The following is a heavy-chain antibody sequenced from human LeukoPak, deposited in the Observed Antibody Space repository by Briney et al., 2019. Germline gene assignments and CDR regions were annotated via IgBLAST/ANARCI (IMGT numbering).Heavy chain of an antibody. J-gene: IGHJ4*01. CDR3: ASLARDY. D-gene: IGHD3-3*02. CDR2: IHNDGST. CDR1: GFIVRNTY. Sequence: PGGSLRLSCAASGFIVRNTYMTWVRQAPGKGLEWVSVIHNDGSTYYADSVKGRFTVSRDNSKNMLFLRMNSLRVEDTAVYFCASLARDYWGQGTLVSVSS. V-gene: IGHV3-53*01.